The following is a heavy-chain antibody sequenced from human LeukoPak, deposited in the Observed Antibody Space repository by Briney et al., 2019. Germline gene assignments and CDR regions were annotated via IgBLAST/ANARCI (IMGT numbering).Heavy chain of an antibody. Sequence: ASVKVSCKASGYTFTSYVISWVRQAPVQVLEWMGWISAYNGNTNYAQKLQGRVTMTTETSTSKVYMEMRRLRSDDTDVYYCARDPPFNYYDSSGVSEGYWGQGTLVRVCS. CDR1: GYTFTSYV. CDR2: ISAYNGNT. V-gene: IGHV1-18*01. J-gene: IGHJ4*02. D-gene: IGHD3-22*01. CDR3: ARDPPFNYYDSSGVSEGY.